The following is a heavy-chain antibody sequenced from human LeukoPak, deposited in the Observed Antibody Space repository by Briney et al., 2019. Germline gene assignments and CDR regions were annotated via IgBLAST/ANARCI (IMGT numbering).Heavy chain of an antibody. CDR2: MNPNSGNT. CDR3: AREAPIVVVNAVNAFDI. Sequence: ASVKVSCKASGYTFTSYGINWVRQATGQGLEWMGWMNPNSGNTGYAQKFQGRVTMTRNTSISTAYMELSSLRSEDTAVYYCAREAPIVVVNAVNAFDIWGQGTMVTVSS. CDR1: GYTFTSYG. D-gene: IGHD2-21*01. V-gene: IGHV1-8*01. J-gene: IGHJ3*02.